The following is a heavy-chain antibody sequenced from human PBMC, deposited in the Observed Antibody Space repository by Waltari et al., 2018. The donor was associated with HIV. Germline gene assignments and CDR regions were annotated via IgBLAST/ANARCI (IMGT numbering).Heavy chain of an antibody. CDR1: GFTFSSYA. CDR2: ISYDGNNI. Sequence: QVQLVESGGGGVQPGRSLRLSCAASGFTFSSYAMHWVRQAPGKGLEWVAVISYDGNNIEYADSVKGRFTISRDNSKNTLYLQMTSLRAEDTALYYCARDPRALIIVTTFSYGVDVWGQGTAVTVSS. D-gene: IGHD3-22*01. CDR3: ARDPRALIIVTTFSYGVDV. J-gene: IGHJ6*02. V-gene: IGHV3-30*07.